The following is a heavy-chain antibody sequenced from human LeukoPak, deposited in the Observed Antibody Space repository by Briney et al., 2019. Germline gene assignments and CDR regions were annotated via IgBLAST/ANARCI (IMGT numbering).Heavy chain of an antibody. CDR3: ARGYSRFGESTDAFDI. J-gene: IGHJ3*02. CDR2: ISAYNGST. CDR1: GYTFNTYG. Sequence: ASVKVSCKASGYTFNTYGLTWVRQAPGQGLEWMGWISAYNGSTNYAQNLQGRVTMTRDTSTSTAYMELRSLRSDDTAVYYCARGYSRFGESTDAFDIWGQGTMVTVSS. D-gene: IGHD3-10*01. V-gene: IGHV1-18*01.